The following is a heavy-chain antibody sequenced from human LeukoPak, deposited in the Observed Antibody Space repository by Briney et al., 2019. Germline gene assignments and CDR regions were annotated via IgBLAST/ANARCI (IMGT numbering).Heavy chain of an antibody. Sequence: TGGSLRLSCVASGFTFTTYWMHWVRQGPGKGLVWVSLINPDGSSTNYADSVKGRFTIPRDNAKNTVYLQMNSLRAEDTAVYYCVRYGSFSHWGQGTLVTVSS. V-gene: IGHV3-74*01. J-gene: IGHJ4*02. D-gene: IGHD2-15*01. CDR2: INPDGSST. CDR3: VRYGSFSH. CDR1: GFTFTTYW.